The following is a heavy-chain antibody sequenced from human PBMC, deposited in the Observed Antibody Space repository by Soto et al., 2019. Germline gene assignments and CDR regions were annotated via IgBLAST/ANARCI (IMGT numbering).Heavy chain of an antibody. D-gene: IGHD4-17*01. Sequence: SETLSLTCAVYGGSVNGYYWNWIRQPPGKGLEWIGEINHTGGTHYNPSLKSRVTMSVDTSKNQVSLKLTSVTAADTAVYFCARVTMVIRDSDHFGVDVWGHGTTVTAP. CDR3: ARVTMVIRDSDHFGVDV. CDR2: INHTGGT. V-gene: IGHV4-34*10. CDR1: GGSVNGYY. J-gene: IGHJ6*02.